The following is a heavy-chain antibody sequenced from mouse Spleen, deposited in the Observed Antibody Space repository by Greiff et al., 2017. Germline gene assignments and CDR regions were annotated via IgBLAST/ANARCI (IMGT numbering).Heavy chain of an antibody. Sequence: EVKLVESGGGLVQPGGSLRLSCATSGFTFTDYYMSWVRQPPGKALEWLGFIRNKANGYTTEYSVSVKGRFTISRDNSQSILYLQMNTLRDEDRATYYCASDAYCGSRRAWFAYWGQGTLVTVSA. CDR1: GFTFTDYY. CDR2: IRNKANGYTT. V-gene: IGHV7-3*02. D-gene: IGHD1-1*01. CDR3: ASDAYCGSRRAWFAY. J-gene: IGHJ3*01.